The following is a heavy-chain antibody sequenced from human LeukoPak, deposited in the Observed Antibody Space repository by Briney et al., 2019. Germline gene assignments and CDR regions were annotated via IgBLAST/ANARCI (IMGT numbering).Heavy chain of an antibody. CDR2: IYYSGST. CDR1: GGSISSYY. V-gene: IGHV4-59*05. D-gene: IGHD6-13*01. Sequence: SETLSLTCNVSGGSISSYYWSWVRQPPGKGLEWIGSIYYSGSTYYNPSLKGRVTISVDTSKNQFSLKLSSVTAADTAVYYCASHDSALAAAIDYWGQGTLVTVSS. CDR3: ASHDSALAAAIDY. J-gene: IGHJ4*02.